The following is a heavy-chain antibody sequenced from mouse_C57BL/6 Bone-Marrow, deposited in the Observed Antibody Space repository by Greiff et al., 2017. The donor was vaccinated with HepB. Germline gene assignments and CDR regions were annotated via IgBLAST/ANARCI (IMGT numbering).Heavy chain of an antibody. J-gene: IGHJ3*01. Sequence: QVQLQQSGPGLVQPSQSLSITCTVSGFSLTSYGVHWVRQSPGKGLEWLGVIWRGGSTDYNAAIMSRLSITKDNSKSQVFFKMNSLQADDTAIYYCAKEGGNSWFAYWGQGTLVTVSA. D-gene: IGHD2-1*01. CDR1: GFSLTSYG. CDR2: IWRGGST. V-gene: IGHV2-5*01. CDR3: AKEGGNSWFAY.